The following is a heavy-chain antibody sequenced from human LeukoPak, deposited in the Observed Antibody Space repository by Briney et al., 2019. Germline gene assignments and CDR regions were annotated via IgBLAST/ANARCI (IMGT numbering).Heavy chain of an antibody. CDR3: ARNTLWFGELVALDY. V-gene: IGHV1-2*02. D-gene: IGHD3-10*01. J-gene: IGHJ4*02. Sequence: ASVKVSCKASGYTFTGYYMHWVRQAPGQGLAWMGWINPSSGGTNYAQKFQGRVTMTRDTSISTAYMELSRLRSDDTAVYYCARNTLWFGELVALDYWGQGTLVTVSS. CDR1: GYTFTGYY. CDR2: INPSSGGT.